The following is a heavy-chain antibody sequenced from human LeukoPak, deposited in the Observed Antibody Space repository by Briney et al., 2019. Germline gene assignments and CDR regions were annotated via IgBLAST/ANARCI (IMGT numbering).Heavy chain of an antibody. CDR1: GGSISSYY. V-gene: IGHV4-59*01. CDR3: ARGTPTTVVHFDY. CDR2: IYYSGST. J-gene: IGHJ4*02. Sequence: PSETLSLTCTVSGGSISSYYWSWIRQPPGKGLEWIGYIYYSGSTNYNPSLKSRATISVDTSKNQFSLKLSSVTAADTAVYYCARGTPTTVVHFDYWGQGTLVTVSS. D-gene: IGHD4-23*01.